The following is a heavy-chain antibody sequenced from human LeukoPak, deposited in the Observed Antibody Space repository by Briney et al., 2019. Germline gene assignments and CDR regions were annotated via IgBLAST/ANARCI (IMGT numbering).Heavy chain of an antibody. V-gene: IGHV1-18*01. D-gene: IGHD3-9*01. Sequence: ASVKVSCKASGGSFGSFAISWVRQAPGQGLEWMGWISAYNGNTNYAQKLQGRVTMTTDTSTSTAYMELRSLRSDDTAVYYCARERTILTGYYRLREDYFDYWGQGTLVTVSS. J-gene: IGHJ4*02. CDR3: ARERTILTGYYRLREDYFDY. CDR2: ISAYNGNT. CDR1: GGSFGSFA.